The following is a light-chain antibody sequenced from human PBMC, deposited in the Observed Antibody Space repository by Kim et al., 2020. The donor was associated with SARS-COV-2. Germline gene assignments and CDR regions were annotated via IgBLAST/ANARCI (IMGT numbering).Light chain of an antibody. CDR2: ADD. Sequence: GKTVTSSCTRSSGSIDDNYVQWAQQRPGGVPTTVIDADDQRPSGVSDRFSGSIDNSSNSASLTISGLRTEDEADYYCQSYNRDNVLFGGGTQLTVL. CDR1: SGSIDDNY. V-gene: IGLV6-57*03. J-gene: IGLJ2*01. CDR3: QSYNRDNVL.